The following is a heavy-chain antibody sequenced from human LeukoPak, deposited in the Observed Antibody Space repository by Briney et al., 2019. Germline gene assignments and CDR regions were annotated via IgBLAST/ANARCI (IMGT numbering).Heavy chain of an antibody. CDR2: IYYSGST. D-gene: IGHD3-10*01. V-gene: IGHV4-59*01. CDR3: ARVRITMVRGVLDNSYYFDY. Sequence: KASETLSLTCTVSGGSISSYYWSWIRQPPGKGLEWIGYIYYSGSTNYNPSLKSRVTISVDTSKNQFSLKLSSVTAADTAVYYCARVRITMVRGVLDNSYYFDYWGQGTLVTVSS. CDR1: GGSISSYY. J-gene: IGHJ4*02.